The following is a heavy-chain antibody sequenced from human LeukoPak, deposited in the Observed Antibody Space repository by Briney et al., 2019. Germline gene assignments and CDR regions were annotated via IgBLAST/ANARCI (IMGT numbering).Heavy chain of an antibody. V-gene: IGHV4-4*07. CDR3: AGGSGSYYSYWYFDL. J-gene: IGHJ2*01. CDR1: GGSISSYY. CDR2: IHTRGST. D-gene: IGHD3-10*01. Sequence: ASETLSLTCTVSGGSISSYYWSWIRQPAGKGLEWIGRIHTRGSTSYNPSLKSRVTMSVDTSKNQFSLKLSSVTAADTAVYYCAGGSGSYYSYWYFDLWGRGTLVTVSS.